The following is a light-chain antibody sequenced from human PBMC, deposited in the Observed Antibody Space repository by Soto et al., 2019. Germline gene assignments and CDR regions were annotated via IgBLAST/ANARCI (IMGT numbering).Light chain of an antibody. CDR2: GAS. CDR1: QSVSSS. J-gene: IGKJ1*01. V-gene: IGKV3-11*01. Sequence: IELTQSPATLSLSPGERATLSCRASQSVSSSLAWYQQKPGQAPRLLIYGASTRATGIPARFSGSGSGTDFTLTISSLEPEDFAVYYCHQRGSWPRGTFGQGTKVDIK. CDR3: HQRGSWPRGT.